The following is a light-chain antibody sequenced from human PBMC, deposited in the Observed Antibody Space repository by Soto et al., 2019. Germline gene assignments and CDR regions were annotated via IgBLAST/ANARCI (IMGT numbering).Light chain of an antibody. Sequence: QSALTQPASVSGSPGQSITISCTGTSSDVGGYNYVSWYQHHPGKAPKLMICDVSTRPSGVSNRFSGSKSGNTASLTISGLQAEDEADYYCSSYTARNTLVFGAGTKLTVL. V-gene: IGLV2-14*03. CDR3: SSYTARNTLV. CDR2: DVS. J-gene: IGLJ2*01. CDR1: SSDVGGYNY.